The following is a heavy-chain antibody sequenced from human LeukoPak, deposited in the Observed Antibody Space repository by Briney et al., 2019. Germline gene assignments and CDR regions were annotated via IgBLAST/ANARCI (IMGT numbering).Heavy chain of an antibody. V-gene: IGHV4-34*01. CDR1: GGSFSGYY. Sequence: SETPSLTCAVYGGSFSGYYWSWIRQPPGKGLEWIGEINHSGSTNYNPSLKSRVTISVDTSKNQFSLKLSSVTAADTAVYYCARGRTRVPYNWFDPWGQGTLVTVSS. D-gene: IGHD1-1*01. J-gene: IGHJ5*02. CDR2: INHSGST. CDR3: ARGRTRVPYNWFDP.